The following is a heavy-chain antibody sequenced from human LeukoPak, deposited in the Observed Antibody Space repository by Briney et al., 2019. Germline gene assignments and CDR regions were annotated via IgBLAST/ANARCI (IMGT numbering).Heavy chain of an antibody. J-gene: IGHJ4*02. Sequence: GESLKISCKGSGYSFTSYWIGWVRQMPGKGLEWMGIIYPGDSDTRYRPSFQGQVTISADKSISTAYLQWSSLKASDTAMYYCARCYYDSSGYYYYFDYWGQGTLVTVSS. CDR1: GYSFTSYW. D-gene: IGHD3-22*01. V-gene: IGHV5-51*01. CDR3: ARCYYDSSGYYYYFDY. CDR2: IYPGDSDT.